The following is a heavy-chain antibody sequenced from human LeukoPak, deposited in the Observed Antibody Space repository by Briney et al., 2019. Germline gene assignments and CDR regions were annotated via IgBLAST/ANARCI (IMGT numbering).Heavy chain of an antibody. Sequence: GSLRLSCAASGFTFSSYAMSWVRQAPGKGLEWVSAISGSGGSTYYADSVKGRFTISRDNSKNTLYPQMNSLRAEDTAVYYCAKAVSSKDYFDYWGQGTLVTVSS. J-gene: IGHJ4*02. V-gene: IGHV3-23*01. CDR1: GFTFSSYA. CDR2: ISGSGGST. CDR3: AKAVSSKDYFDY. D-gene: IGHD6-6*01.